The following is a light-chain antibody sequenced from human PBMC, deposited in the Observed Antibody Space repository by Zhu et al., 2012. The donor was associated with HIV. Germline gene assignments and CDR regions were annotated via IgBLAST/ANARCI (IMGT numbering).Light chain of an antibody. Sequence: EIVLTQSPGTLSLSPGERATLSCRASQSVSSNYLAWYQQKPGRAPRLLIYDASNRATGIPARFSGSGSGTDFTLTISSLEPEDFAVYYCQQRSNWPGTFGQGTKLEIK. CDR2: DAS. V-gene: IGKV3-11*01. J-gene: IGKJ2*01. CDR1: QSVSSNY. CDR3: QQRSNWPGT.